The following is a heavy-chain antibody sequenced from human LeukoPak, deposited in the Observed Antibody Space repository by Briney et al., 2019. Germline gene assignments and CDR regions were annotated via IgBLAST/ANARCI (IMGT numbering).Heavy chain of an antibody. CDR1: GGSFSGYY. CDR3: ARDTYDSNY. V-gene: IGHV4-34*01. J-gene: IGHJ4*02. D-gene: IGHD3-22*01. Sequence: SETLSLTCAVYGGSFSGYYWSWIRQPPGKGLEWIGEINHSGSTNYNPSLKSRVTISVDTSKNQFSLKLSSVTAADTAVYYCARDTYDSNYWGQGTLVTVSS. CDR2: INHSGST.